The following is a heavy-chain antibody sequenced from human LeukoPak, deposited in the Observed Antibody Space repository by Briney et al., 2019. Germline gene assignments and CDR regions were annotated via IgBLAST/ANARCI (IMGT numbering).Heavy chain of an antibody. J-gene: IGHJ4*02. Sequence: SQTLSLTCTVSGGSISSGGYYWNWIRQHPGKGLEWIGYIYYSGSTSYNPSLKSRVTISIDTSKTQFSLKLSSVTAADTAVYYCARVVYSGSWGYFDYWGQGALVTVSS. CDR1: GGSISSGGYY. CDR2: IYYSGST. V-gene: IGHV4-31*03. CDR3: ARVVYSGSWGYFDY. D-gene: IGHD3-10*01.